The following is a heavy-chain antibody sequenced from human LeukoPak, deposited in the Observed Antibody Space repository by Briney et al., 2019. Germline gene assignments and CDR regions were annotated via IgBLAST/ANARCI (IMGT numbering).Heavy chain of an antibody. CDR3: ARDIGTSGRYTFDY. Sequence: SQTLSLTCAISGDSVSSKNGAWNWIRQSPSRGLEWLGRTYYRSKWYNDYAEFIQGRITINPGTSKNQFSLQLNSVTPEDTAVYFCARDIGTSGRYTFDYWGQGTLVTVSS. CDR2: TYYRSKWYN. D-gene: IGHD6-19*01. V-gene: IGHV6-1*01. CDR1: GDSVSSKNGA. J-gene: IGHJ4*02.